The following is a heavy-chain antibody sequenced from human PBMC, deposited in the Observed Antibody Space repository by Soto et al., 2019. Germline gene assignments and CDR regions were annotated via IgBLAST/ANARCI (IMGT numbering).Heavy chain of an antibody. D-gene: IGHD3-9*01. J-gene: IGHJ4*02. CDR3: TTGVYYDLLTGYRNVAY. CDR2: IKSKTDGGTA. CDR1: GFNLSHPW. V-gene: IGHV3-15*01. Sequence: EVQLVQSGGGLVKPGGSLRLSCVASGFNLSHPWMTWVRQAAGKGLEWVGRIKSKTDGGTADYAAPVKGRFTISRDDSKNTVYLQMNSLKTEDTAAYYCTTGVYYDLLTGYRNVAYWGQGALVTVSS.